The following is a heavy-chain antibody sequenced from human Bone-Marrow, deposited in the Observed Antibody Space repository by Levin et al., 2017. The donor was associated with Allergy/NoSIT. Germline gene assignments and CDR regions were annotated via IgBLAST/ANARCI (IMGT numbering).Heavy chain of an antibody. D-gene: IGHD3-9*01. CDR2: IYYSGST. V-gene: IGHV4-39*01. CDR1: GGSISSSSYY. J-gene: IGHJ5*02. Sequence: PSETLSLTCTVSGGSISSSSYYWGWIRQPPGKGLEWIGSIYYSGSTYYNPSLKSRVTISVDTSKNQFSLKLSSVTAADTAVYYCAASYDILTGYSLNWFDPWGQGTLVTVSS. CDR3: AASYDILTGYSLNWFDP.